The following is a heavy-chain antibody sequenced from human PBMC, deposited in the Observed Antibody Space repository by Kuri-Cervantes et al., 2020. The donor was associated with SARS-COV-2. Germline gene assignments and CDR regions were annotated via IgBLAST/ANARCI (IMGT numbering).Heavy chain of an antibody. CDR2: ISWDGGTT. Sequence: GESLKISCAASGFSFSSYGMHWVRQAPGKGLEWVALISWDGGTTYYADSVKGRFTISRDNSKNSLYLQMNSLRTEDTALYYRAKVSDSFSYLDHWGQGTLVTVSS. CDR1: GFSFSSYG. V-gene: IGHV3-43*01. CDR3: AKVSDSFSYLDH. D-gene: IGHD2-15*01. J-gene: IGHJ4*02.